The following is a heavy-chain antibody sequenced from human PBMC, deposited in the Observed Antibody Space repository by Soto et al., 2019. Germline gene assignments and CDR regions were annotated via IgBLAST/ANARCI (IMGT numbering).Heavy chain of an antibody. V-gene: IGHV1-2*04. CDR2: INPNSGGT. CDR1: GYTFTGYY. Sequence: ASVKVSCKASGYTFTGYYMHWVRQAPGQGLEWMGWINPNSGGTNYAQKFQGWVTMTRDTSISTAYMELSRLRSDDTAVYYCARGRSSHIGIGYYYGMDVWGQGTTVTVSS. J-gene: IGHJ6*02. CDR3: ARGRSSHIGIGYYYGMDV. D-gene: IGHD6-13*01.